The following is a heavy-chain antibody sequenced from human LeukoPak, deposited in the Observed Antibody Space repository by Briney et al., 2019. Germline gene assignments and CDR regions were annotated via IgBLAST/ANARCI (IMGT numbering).Heavy chain of an antibody. CDR1: GYTFTRYY. J-gene: IGHJ6*04. Sequence: ASVKVSCKASGYTFTRYYMHLMRQAPGQGLEWMGIINPSGGSTSSAQKFQGRVTITRDTSTTIVYMELSSMRSEDTAVYYCARLGASGLALIYYYGMDVCGEGTTVTVSS. D-gene: IGHD1-26*01. CDR3: ARLGASGLALIYYYGMDV. CDR2: INPSGGST. V-gene: IGHV1-46*01.